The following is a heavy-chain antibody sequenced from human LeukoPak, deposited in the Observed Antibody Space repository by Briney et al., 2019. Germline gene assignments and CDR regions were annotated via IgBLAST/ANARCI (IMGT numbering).Heavy chain of an antibody. CDR1: GYTFTSYA. Sequence: ASVKVSCKASGYTFTSYAFSWVRQAPGQGLEWMGWISTYNGNTRYVERLQGRLTFTTDTSARTAYMELRSLRSDDTAIYYCATDVTPSYCTSGACPYGRHFDFWGQGTLVTVSS. J-gene: IGHJ4*02. CDR3: ATDVTPSYCTSGACPYGRHFDF. V-gene: IGHV1-18*01. D-gene: IGHD2-8*01. CDR2: ISTYNGNT.